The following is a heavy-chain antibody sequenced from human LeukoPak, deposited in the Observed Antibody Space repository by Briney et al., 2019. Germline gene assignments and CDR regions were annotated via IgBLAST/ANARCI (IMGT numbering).Heavy chain of an antibody. V-gene: IGHV3-7*03. CDR2: INEGGNSK. Sequence: GGSLRLSCAASGFTFSAYWMTWVRQAPGKGLEWVANINEGGNSKYYVDSVRGRFTISRDNVKNSLYLQMNSLRAEDTALYYCAKVNDFYYYMDVWGKGTTVTISS. J-gene: IGHJ6*03. CDR3: AKVNDFYYYMDV. CDR1: GFTFSAYW.